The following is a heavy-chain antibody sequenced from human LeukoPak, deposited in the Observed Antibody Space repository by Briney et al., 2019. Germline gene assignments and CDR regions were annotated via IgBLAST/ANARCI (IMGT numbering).Heavy chain of an antibody. D-gene: IGHD3-10*01. CDR3: ARVYYGSGSLHYYYYYMDV. CDR2: ISYDGNIK. Sequence: PGRSLRLSCAASGFTLSSHAIHWVRQAPGKGLEWVALISYDGNIKYYADSVKGRFTISRDNSKNTLSLQMNSLRAEDTALYYCARVYYGSGSLHYYYYYMDVWGTGTTVTISS. V-gene: IGHV3-30*04. J-gene: IGHJ6*03. CDR1: GFTLSSHA.